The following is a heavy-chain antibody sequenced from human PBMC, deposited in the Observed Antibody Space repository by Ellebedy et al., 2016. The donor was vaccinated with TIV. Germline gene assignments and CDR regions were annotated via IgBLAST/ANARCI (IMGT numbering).Heavy chain of an antibody. V-gene: IGHV4-61*08. CDR2: IDYSGST. CDR1: GCSVSSGGYY. D-gene: IGHD5-12*01. Sequence: MPGGSLRLSCTASGCSVSSGGYYSTRIRQPPGKGLEWRRYIDYSGSTNCNPSLKTPVTISVDTSTNQFSLKLSSVTAADTAVYYCARVPYGGYAEGYFDYWGQGALVTVSS. J-gene: IGHJ4*02. CDR3: ARVPYGGYAEGYFDY.